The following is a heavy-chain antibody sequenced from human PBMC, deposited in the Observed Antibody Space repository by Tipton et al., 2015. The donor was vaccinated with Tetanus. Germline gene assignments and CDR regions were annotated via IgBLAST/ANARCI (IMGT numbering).Heavy chain of an antibody. Sequence: TLSLTCTVSGGSISSSSYYWGWIRQPPGKGLEWIGYIYYSGSTNYNPSLKSRVTISVDTSKNQFSLKLSSVTAADTAVYYCARRYTIFGVPMRTPASNWFDPWGQGTLVTVSS. CDR2: IYYSGST. D-gene: IGHD3-3*01. V-gene: IGHV4-61*05. CDR1: GGSISSSSYY. CDR3: ARRYTIFGVPMRTPASNWFDP. J-gene: IGHJ5*02.